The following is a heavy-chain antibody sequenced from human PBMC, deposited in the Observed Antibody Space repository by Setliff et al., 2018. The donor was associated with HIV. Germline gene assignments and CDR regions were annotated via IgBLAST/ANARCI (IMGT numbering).Heavy chain of an antibody. J-gene: IGHJ4*02. Sequence: GESLKISCKGSGYSFTNYWIGWVRQMPGKGLEWVGIIYPGDSDTRYSPSFQGQVTISVDKSINTAYLHWSSLKASDTAIYYCARLHDCGGDCYFDYWGQGTMVTVSS. V-gene: IGHV5-51*01. CDR1: GYSFTNYW. CDR3: ARLHDCGGDCYFDY. D-gene: IGHD2-21*02. CDR2: IYPGDSDT.